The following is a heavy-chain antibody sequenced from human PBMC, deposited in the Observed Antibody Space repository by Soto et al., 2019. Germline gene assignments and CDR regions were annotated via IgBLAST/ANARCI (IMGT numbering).Heavy chain of an antibody. D-gene: IGHD3-10*01. CDR1: GYSFTSYW. CDR3: ARQGFTMVRGVLSSYFGY. J-gene: IGHJ4*02. CDR2: IYPSDSDT. Sequence: GESLKISCKGSGYSFTSYWIGWVRQMPGKGLECLGIIYPSDSDTRYSPSFQGQVTISADKSISTAYLQWSSLKASDTAMYYCARQGFTMVRGVLSSYFGYWGQGPLVTVGS. V-gene: IGHV5-51*01.